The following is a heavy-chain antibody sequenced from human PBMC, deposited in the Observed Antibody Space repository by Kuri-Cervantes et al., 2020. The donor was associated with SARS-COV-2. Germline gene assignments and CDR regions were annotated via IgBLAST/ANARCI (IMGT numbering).Heavy chain of an antibody. CDR1: GFTVSSNY. CDR3: ARSIIAVAGFGGRDY. V-gene: IGHV3-53*01. Sequence: WGSLRLTCAASGFTVSSNYMSWVRQAPGKGLEWFSVIYSGGSTYYADSVKGRFTISRDNSKNTLYLQMNSLRAEDTAVYYCARSIIAVAGFGGRDYWGQGTLVTVSS. D-gene: IGHD6-19*01. CDR2: IYSGGST. J-gene: IGHJ4*02.